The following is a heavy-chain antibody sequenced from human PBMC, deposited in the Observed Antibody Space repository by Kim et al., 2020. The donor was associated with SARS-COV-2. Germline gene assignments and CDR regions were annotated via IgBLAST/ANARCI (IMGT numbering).Heavy chain of an antibody. CDR1: GGSISSYY. CDR3: ARDSGQLVRGGDAFDI. D-gene: IGHD6-13*01. J-gene: IGHJ3*02. Sequence: SETLSLTCTVSGGSISSYYWSWIRQPPGKGLEWIGYIYYSGSTNYNPSLKSRVTISVDTSKNQFSLKLSSVTAADTAVYYCARDSGQLVRGGDAFDIWGQGTMVTVSS. V-gene: IGHV4-59*01. CDR2: IYYSGST.